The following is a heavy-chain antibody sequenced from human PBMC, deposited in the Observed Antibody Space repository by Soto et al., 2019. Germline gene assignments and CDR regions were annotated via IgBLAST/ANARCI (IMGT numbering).Heavy chain of an antibody. Sequence: QVQLVESGGGVVQPGRSLRLSCAASGFTFSSYGMHWVRQAPGKGLEWVAVIWYDGSNKYYTDSVKGRFTISRDNSKNTLYRHMNGLRAEDTAVYYCARDGWTYCSGGRCYFRYRGQGTLVRVSS. D-gene: IGHD2-15*01. CDR2: IWYDGSNK. J-gene: IGHJ4*02. V-gene: IGHV3-33*01. CDR1: GFTFSSYG. CDR3: ARDGWTYCSGGRCYFRY.